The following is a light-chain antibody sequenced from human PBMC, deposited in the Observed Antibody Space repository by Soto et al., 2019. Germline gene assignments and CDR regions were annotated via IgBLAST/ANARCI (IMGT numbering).Light chain of an antibody. Sequence: QSALTQTASVSGSRGQAITISCTGTSSDVGSYNLVSWYQQHPGKAPKLMIYEVSKRPSGVSNRFSGSKSGNTASLTISGLQAEDEADYYCCSYAGSSTYVFGTGTKVTVL. CDR3: CSYAGSSTYV. J-gene: IGLJ1*01. CDR2: EVS. V-gene: IGLV2-23*02. CDR1: SSDVGSYNL.